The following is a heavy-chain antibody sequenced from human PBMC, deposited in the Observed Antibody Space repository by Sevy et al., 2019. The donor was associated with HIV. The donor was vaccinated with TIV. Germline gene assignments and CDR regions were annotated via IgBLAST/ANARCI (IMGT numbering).Heavy chain of an antibody. J-gene: IGHJ6*02. V-gene: IGHV3-48*03. CDR3: ARRYGASYYVSGRNEHYAMDV. CDR1: GGVTFSNYE. D-gene: IGHD3-10*02. CDR2: ISSSSNTK. Sequence: GESLKISCVEYGGVTFSNYEMNWVRQAQGKGLEWVSYISSSSNTKDYADSVKGRFTISRDNTKNSLYLQMSSLGVEDTAVYYCARRYGASYYVSGRNEHYAMDVWGQGTTVTVSS.